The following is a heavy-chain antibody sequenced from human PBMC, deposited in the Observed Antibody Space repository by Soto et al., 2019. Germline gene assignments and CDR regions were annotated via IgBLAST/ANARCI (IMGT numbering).Heavy chain of an antibody. CDR1: GGTISSFG. D-gene: IGHD2-8*02. Sequence: QGQLVQAGAEVKKPGSSVKVSCTTSGGTISSFGMNWVRQAPGQGLEWMGGIVPIDGSTKYGEKLQGRVTITADASTHTIYMDLGRHRSEHPAMTDRERSLTKSRRGGVAFDYGGQGT. V-gene: IGHV1-69*01. J-gene: IGHJ4*02. CDR3: ERSLTKSRRGGVAFDY. CDR2: IVPIDGST.